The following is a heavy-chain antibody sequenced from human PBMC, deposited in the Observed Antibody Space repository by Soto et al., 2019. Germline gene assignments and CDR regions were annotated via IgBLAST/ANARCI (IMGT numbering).Heavy chain of an antibody. CDR2: IDWDDDK. CDR1: GFSLSTSGMC. Sequence: SGPTLVNPTQTLTLTCTFSGFSLSTSGMCVSWIRQPPGKALEWLALIDWDDDKYYSTSLKTRLTISKDTSKNQVVLTMTNMDPVVTATYYCARIPTAAARYYGMDVWGQGTTVTVSS. J-gene: IGHJ6*02. D-gene: IGHD6-13*01. CDR3: ARIPTAAARYYGMDV. V-gene: IGHV2-70*01.